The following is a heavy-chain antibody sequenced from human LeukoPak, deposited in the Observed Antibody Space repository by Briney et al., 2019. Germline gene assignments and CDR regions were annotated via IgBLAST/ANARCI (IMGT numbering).Heavy chain of an antibody. CDR1: GYTFTGYY. CDR2: INPNSGGT. D-gene: IGHD3-22*01. J-gene: IGHJ4*02. CDR3: ASGEDYDSSGYRYFDY. V-gene: IGHV1-2*02. Sequence: ASVRVSCKASGYTFTGYYMHWVRQAPGQGLEWMGWINPNSGGTNYAQKFQGRVTMTRDTSISTAYMELSRLRSDDTAVYYCASGEDYDSSGYRYFDYWGQGTLVTVSS.